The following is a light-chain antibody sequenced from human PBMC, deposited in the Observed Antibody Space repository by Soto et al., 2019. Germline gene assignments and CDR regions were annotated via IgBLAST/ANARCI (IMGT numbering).Light chain of an antibody. CDR1: SYNIGSNS. Sequence: QSVLTQPPSVSGTPGQRVTISCSGSSYNIGSNSVNWYQQLPGTAPKRLIYSNNQRPSGVPDRISGSKSGTSASLAISGLQSEDEADYYCAAWDDSLNGVVFGGGTQLTVL. J-gene: IGLJ2*01. CDR3: AAWDDSLNGVV. CDR2: SNN. V-gene: IGLV1-44*01.